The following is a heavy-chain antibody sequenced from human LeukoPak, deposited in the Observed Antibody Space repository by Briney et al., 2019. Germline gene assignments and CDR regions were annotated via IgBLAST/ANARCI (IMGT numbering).Heavy chain of an antibody. J-gene: IGHJ4*02. CDR2: ISSSGGTI. V-gene: IGHV3-48*04. D-gene: IGHD1-26*01. Sequence: GGSLRLSCTASGFIFSSYSMNWVRQAPGKGLEWISYISSSGGTINYADSVKGRFTISRDNAQYSLHLLVDSLRVEDTAVYFCARGGLGSWTFDSWGQGALVTVSS. CDR3: ARGGLGSWTFDS. CDR1: GFIFSSYS.